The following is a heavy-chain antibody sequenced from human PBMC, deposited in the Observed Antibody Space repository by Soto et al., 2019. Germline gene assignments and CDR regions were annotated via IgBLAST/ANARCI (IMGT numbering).Heavy chain of an antibody. CDR2: MSCDGSKI. V-gene: IGHV3-30*18. Sequence: GGSLRLSCEASGFAFDTYGMHWIRQGAGQGLEWVATMSCDGSKIYYRDSVRGRFSISRDDSKRTLYLQMNSLRAEDTAVYYCAKDRDPYYYSYPMLVWGQGPTVTVSS. CDR1: GFAFDTYG. D-gene: IGHD3-22*01. CDR3: AKDRDPYYYSYPMLV. J-gene: IGHJ6*02.